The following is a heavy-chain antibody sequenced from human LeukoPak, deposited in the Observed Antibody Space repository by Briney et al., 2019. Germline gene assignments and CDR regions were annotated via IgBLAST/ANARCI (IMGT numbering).Heavy chain of an antibody. CDR1: GGSFSGYY. Sequence: PSETLSLTCAVYGGSFSGYYWSWIRQPPGKGLEWIGEINHSGSTNYNPSLKSRVTISVDTSKNQFSLKLSSVTAADTAVYYCARDSTARMVDYWGQGTLVTVSS. J-gene: IGHJ4*02. D-gene: IGHD5-12*01. V-gene: IGHV4-34*01. CDR3: ARDSTARMVDY. CDR2: INHSGST.